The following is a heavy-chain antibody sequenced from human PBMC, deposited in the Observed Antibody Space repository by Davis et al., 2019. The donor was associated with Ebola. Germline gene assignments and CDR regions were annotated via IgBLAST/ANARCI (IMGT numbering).Heavy chain of an antibody. V-gene: IGHV3-21*01. CDR1: GFTFSSYA. D-gene: IGHD5-24*01. CDR2: ISSSSSYI. CDR3: ARDLAPRRWLQLVY. Sequence: GESLKISCAASGFTFSSYAMSWVRQAPGKGLEWVSSISSSSSYIYYADSVKGRFTISRDNAKNSLYLQMNSLRAEDTAVYYCARDLAPRRWLQLVYWGQGTLVTVSS. J-gene: IGHJ4*02.